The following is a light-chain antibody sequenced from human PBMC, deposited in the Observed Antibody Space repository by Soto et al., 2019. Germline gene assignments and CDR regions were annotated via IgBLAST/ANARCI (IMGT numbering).Light chain of an antibody. V-gene: IGKV3-20*01. J-gene: IGKJ1*01. CDR1: QSVSSSY. Sequence: EIVLTQSPGTLSLSPGERATLSCRASQSVSSSYLAWYQQKPGQAPRLLIYGASSRATGIPDRFSGSGSGTDFTLTISRLEPEDFAVYYCQQYGNSPTWTFGQGTMVEIK. CDR3: QQYGNSPTWT. CDR2: GAS.